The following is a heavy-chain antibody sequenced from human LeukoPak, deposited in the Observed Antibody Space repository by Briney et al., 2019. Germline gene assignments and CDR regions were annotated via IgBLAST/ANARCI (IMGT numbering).Heavy chain of an antibody. D-gene: IGHD6-6*01. CDR2: ISYDERQE. Sequence: GGSLRLSCAASGFSFGTFAMHWVRQAPGKGLEWVAIISYDERQEYYADSVKGRFTISRDNSKNTLYLQMNSLRGEDTAVYYCTSSSHDYWGQGTLVTVSS. CDR3: TSSSHDY. J-gene: IGHJ4*02. V-gene: IGHV3-30*04. CDR1: GFSFGTFA.